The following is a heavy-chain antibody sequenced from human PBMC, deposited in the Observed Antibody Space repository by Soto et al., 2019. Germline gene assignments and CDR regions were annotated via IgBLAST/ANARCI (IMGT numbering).Heavy chain of an antibody. V-gene: IGHV5-10-1*01. CDR1: GYSFTSYW. CDR2: IDPSDSYT. CDR3: ARAWGTTHGMDV. J-gene: IGHJ6*02. D-gene: IGHD3-16*01. Sequence: GESLKISCKGSGYSFTSYWISWVRQMPGKGLEWMGIIDPSDSYTNYSPSFQGHVTISAGKSISTAYLQWSSLKASDTAMYYCARAWGTTHGMDVWGQGTTVTVSS.